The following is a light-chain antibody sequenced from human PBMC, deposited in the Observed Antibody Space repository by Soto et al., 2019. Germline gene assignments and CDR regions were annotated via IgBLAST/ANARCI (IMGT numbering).Light chain of an antibody. Sequence: DIQMTQSPSTLSASVGDRVTITCRASQSIYKWLAWYQQKPGKAPKLLIYEASNLENGVPSRFSGSGSETEFTLTISSLQPDDVANYYCQQYNTYWTFGQGTKVEIK. CDR2: EAS. CDR3: QQYNTYWT. CDR1: QSIYKW. J-gene: IGKJ1*01. V-gene: IGKV1-5*01.